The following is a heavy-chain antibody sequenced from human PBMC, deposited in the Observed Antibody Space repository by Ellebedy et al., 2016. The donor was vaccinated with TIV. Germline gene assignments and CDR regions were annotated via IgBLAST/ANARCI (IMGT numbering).Heavy chain of an antibody. CDR1: GFTVSNNY. J-gene: IGHJ4*02. V-gene: IGHV3-53*01. D-gene: IGHD2/OR15-2a*01. Sequence: GESLKISCAASGFTVSNNYISWVRQAPGQGLEWVSVIYSGGSTYYADYVKGRFTISRDNSKNTVYLQMNSLRAEDTAVYYCARGVLSGYWGQGTLVTVSS. CDR3: ARGVLSGY. CDR2: IYSGGST.